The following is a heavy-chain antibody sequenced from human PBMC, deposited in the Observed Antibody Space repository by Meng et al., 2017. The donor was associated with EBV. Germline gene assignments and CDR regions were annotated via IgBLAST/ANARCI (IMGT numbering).Heavy chain of an antibody. CDR2: INHSGST. CDR3: ARGRWLQPGSYFDY. D-gene: IGHD5-24*01. J-gene: IGHJ4*02. CDR1: GGSFSGYY. V-gene: IGHV4-34*01. Sequence: QVQPQQWGAGLLKPSETLSLTCAGYGGSFSGYYWSWIRQPPGKGLEWIGEINHSGSTNYNPSLKSRVTISVDTSKNQFSLKLSSVTAADTAVYYCARGRWLQPGSYFDYWGQGTPVTVSS.